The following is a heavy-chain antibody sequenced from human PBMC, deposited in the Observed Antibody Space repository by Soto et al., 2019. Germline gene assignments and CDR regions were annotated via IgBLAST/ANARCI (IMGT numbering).Heavy chain of an antibody. Sequence: GGSLRLSCAASGFTFSSYGMHWVRQAPGKGLEWVAVIWYDGSNKYYADSVKGRFTISRDNSKNTLYLQMNSLRAEDTAVYYCARSPDPTGVAATLQDFDYWGQGTLVTVSS. CDR3: ARSPDPTGVAATLQDFDY. V-gene: IGHV3-33*01. CDR1: GFTFSSYG. J-gene: IGHJ4*02. CDR2: IWYDGSNK. D-gene: IGHD2-15*01.